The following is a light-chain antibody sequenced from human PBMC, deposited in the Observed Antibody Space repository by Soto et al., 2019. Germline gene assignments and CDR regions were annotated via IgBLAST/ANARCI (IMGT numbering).Light chain of an antibody. Sequence: EIVWTQSQGTRSLSGEGVATGGCSTSQSVSSSYLVWHQQKPGQAPRLLIYAASRRATGIPDRFSGSGSGTDFTLILRTLEPEDFAVYYCQQYGSSPWTFGQGTKVDIK. CDR1: QSVSSSY. CDR2: AAS. J-gene: IGKJ1*01. CDR3: QQYGSSPWT. V-gene: IGKV3-20*01.